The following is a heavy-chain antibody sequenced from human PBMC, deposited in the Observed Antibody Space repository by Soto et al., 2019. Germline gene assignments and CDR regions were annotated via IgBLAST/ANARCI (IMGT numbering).Heavy chain of an antibody. D-gene: IGHD6-13*01. CDR2: IWYDGSNK. J-gene: IGHJ6*02. Sequence: QVQLVESGGGVVQPGRSLRLSCAASGFTFGSYGMHWVRQAPGKGLEWVAVIWYDGSNKYYADSVKGRFTISRDNSKNTLYLQMNSLRAEDTAVYYCAREEIAAAVDYYYGMDVWGQGTTVTVSS. CDR1: GFTFGSYG. CDR3: AREEIAAAVDYYYGMDV. V-gene: IGHV3-33*01.